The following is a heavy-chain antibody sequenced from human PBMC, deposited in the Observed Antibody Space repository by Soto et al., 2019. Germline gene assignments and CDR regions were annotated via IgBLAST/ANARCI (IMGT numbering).Heavy chain of an antibody. CDR1: GFTFSSYA. CDR3: AKQNGYGGNSELEY. J-gene: IGHJ4*02. V-gene: IGHV3-23*01. CDR2: ISGSGGST. D-gene: IGHD2-21*02. Sequence: EVQLLESGGGLVQPGGSLRLSCAASGFTFSSYAMSWVHQAPGKGLEWVSAISGSGGSTYYADSVKGRFTISRDNSKNTLYLQTNSLRAEDTAVYYCAKQNGYGGNSELEYWGQETLVTVSS.